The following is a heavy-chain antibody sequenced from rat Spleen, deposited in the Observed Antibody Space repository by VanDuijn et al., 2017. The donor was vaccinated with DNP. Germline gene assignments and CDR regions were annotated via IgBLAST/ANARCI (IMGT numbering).Heavy chain of an antibody. CDR2: IWSGGNT. J-gene: IGHJ2*01. V-gene: IGHV2S13*01. Sequence: QVQLKESGPGLVQPSQTLSLICTVAGFSLTSNNVHWVRQPPGKGLEWMGVIWSGGNTDYNSALKPRLSISRDTSESQVFLTVNSLQTEDTGIYYCNRNDFGQPGVSWGQGVMVTVSS. CDR3: NRNDFGQPGVS. D-gene: IGHD4-4*01. CDR1: GFSLTSNN.